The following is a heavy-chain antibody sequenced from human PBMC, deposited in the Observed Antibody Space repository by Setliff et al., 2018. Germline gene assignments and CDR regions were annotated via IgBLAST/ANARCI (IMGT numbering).Heavy chain of an antibody. CDR2: FDPDDGET. D-gene: IGHD1-26*01. V-gene: IGHV1-24*01. Sequence: ASVKVSCKLSGKTLTELSIHWVRQAPGKGLEWMGGFDPDDGETVYAQQFQGRVTMTEDTSTNTAYMELSSLRSEDTAVYYCATCVGTSWYDYNFYMDVWGRGTTVTVSS. CDR3: ATCVGTSWYDYNFYMDV. CDR1: GKTLTELS. J-gene: IGHJ6*03.